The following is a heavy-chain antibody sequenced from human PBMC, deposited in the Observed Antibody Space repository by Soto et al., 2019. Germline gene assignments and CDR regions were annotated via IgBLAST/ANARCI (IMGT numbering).Heavy chain of an antibody. CDR3: ATIRHSELLGY. CDR2: IIPILGIA. D-gene: IGHD1-26*01. Sequence: QVQLVQSGAEVKKPGSSVKVSCKASGGTFRSYTISWVRQAPGQGLEWMGRIIPILGIANYAQKFQGRVTITADKSTSTAYMELSSLRSEDTAVYYCATIRHSELLGYWGQGTLVTVSS. V-gene: IGHV1-69*02. J-gene: IGHJ4*02. CDR1: GGTFRSYT.